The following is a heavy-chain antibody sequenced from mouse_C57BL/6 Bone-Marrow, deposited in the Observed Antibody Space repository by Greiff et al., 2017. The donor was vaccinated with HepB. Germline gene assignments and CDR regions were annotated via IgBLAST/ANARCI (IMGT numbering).Heavy chain of an antibody. CDR1: GFTFSSYA. J-gene: IGHJ4*01. V-gene: IGHV5-9-1*02. CDR3: TRVYYSNYYAMDY. CDR2: ISSGGDYI. Sequence: EVHLVESGEGLVKPGGSLKLSCAASGFTFSSYAMSWVRQTPEKRLEWVAYISSGGDYIYYADTVKGRFTISRDNARNTLDLQMSSLKSEDTAMYYCTRVYYSNYYAMDYWGQGTSVTVSS. D-gene: IGHD2-5*01.